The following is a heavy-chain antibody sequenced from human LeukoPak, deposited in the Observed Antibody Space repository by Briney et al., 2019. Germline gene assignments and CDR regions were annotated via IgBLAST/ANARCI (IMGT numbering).Heavy chain of an antibody. V-gene: IGHV3-30*03. CDR1: VVTFSTYG. Sequence: GRSLRLSCAASVVTFSTYGMHWARQAPGKALEWVAVISSDGNNKYYAASVKGRFTISRDNSKSTLYLQMNSLRAEDTALYYCAGRDYSGAFDIWGQGTMVTVSS. CDR3: AGRDYSGAFDI. J-gene: IGHJ3*02. D-gene: IGHD4-17*01. CDR2: ISSDGNNK.